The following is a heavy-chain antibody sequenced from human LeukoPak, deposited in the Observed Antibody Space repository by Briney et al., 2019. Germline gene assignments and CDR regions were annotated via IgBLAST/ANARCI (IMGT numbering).Heavy chain of an antibody. CDR3: ARDDHWFDP. CDR2: INHSGST. V-gene: IGHV4-34*01. J-gene: IGHJ5*02. D-gene: IGHD1-1*01. CDR1: GGSFSGYY. Sequence: SETLSLTCAVYGGSFSGYYWSWIRQPPGKGLEWIGEINHSGSTNYNPSLKSRVIISVDTSKNQFSLKLSSVTAADTAVYYCARDDHWFDPWGQGTLVTVSS.